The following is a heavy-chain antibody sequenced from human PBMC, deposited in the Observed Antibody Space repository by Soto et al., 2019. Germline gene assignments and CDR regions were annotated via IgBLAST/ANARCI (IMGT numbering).Heavy chain of an antibody. D-gene: IGHD1-26*01. CDR1: GYSFTSLD. Sequence: ASVKVSCKASGYSFTSLDINWVRQTAGQGLEWMGWMQPSTGRTGYAQKFQGRVTMTRDTSINTAYMELTTLTSDDTAFYYCARGVSAGVDYWRQGTLVTVSS. J-gene: IGHJ4*02. CDR3: ARGVSAGVDY. V-gene: IGHV1-8*01. CDR2: MQPSTGRT.